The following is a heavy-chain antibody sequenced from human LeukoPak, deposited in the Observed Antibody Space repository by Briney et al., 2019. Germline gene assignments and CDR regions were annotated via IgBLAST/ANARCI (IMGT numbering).Heavy chain of an antibody. CDR3: TTVKWGSSWYVDN. J-gene: IGHJ4*02. V-gene: IGHV3-15*01. Sequence: GGSLRLSCAASGFTFSNAWMTWVRQAPGKGLEWVGRIKSKTEGGTTDYTAPVKGIFIISRDDSKNTVYVQMNSLRTEDTAVYYCTTVKWGSSWYVDNWGQGTLVTVSS. D-gene: IGHD6-13*01. CDR1: GFTFSNAW. CDR2: IKSKTEGGTT.